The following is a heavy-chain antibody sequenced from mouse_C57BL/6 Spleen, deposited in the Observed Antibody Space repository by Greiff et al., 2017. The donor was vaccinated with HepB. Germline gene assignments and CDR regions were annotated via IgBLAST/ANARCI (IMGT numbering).Heavy chain of an antibody. D-gene: IGHD1-1*01. Sequence: DVQLVESGGGLVKPGGSLKLSCAASGFTFSDYGMHWVRQAPEKGLEWVAYISSGSSTIYYADTVKGRFTISRDNAKNTLFLQMTSLRSEDTAMYYCARSYYGSSYWAMDYWGQGTSVTVSS. CDR2: ISSGSSTI. CDR1: GFTFSDYG. V-gene: IGHV5-17*01. CDR3: ARSYYGSSYWAMDY. J-gene: IGHJ4*01.